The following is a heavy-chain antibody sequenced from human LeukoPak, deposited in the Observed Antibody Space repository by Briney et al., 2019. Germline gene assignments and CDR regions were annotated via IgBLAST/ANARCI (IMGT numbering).Heavy chain of an antibody. D-gene: IGHD3-10*01. V-gene: IGHV3-74*01. CDR3: ARVGTNYYGSGSYRTYYYMDV. CDR2: INSDGSST. Sequence: GGSLRLSCVASGFTFSSYWMHWVRQAPGKGLVWVSRINSDGSSTSYADSVKGRFTISSDNAKNTLYLQMNSLRVEDTAVYYCARVGTNYYGSGSYRTYYYMDVWGKGTTVTVSS. J-gene: IGHJ6*03. CDR1: GFTFSSYW.